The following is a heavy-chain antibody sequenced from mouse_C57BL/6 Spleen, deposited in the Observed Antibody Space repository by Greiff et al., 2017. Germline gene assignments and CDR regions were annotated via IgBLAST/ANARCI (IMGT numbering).Heavy chain of an antibody. D-gene: IGHD2-2*01. J-gene: IGHJ1*03. CDR3: TRWGGGYAGYFDV. CDR1: GYTFTDYE. CDR2: IDPETGGT. Sequence: QVQLQQSGAELVRPGASVTLSCKASGYTFTDYEMHWVKQTPVHGLEWIGAIDPETGGTAYNQKFKGKAILTADKSSSTAYMELRSLTSVDSAVYYSTRWGGGYAGYFDVWGTGTTVTVSS. V-gene: IGHV1-15*01.